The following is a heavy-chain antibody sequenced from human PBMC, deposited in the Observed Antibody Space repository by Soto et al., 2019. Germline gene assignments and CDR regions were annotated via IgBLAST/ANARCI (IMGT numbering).Heavy chain of an antibody. D-gene: IGHD1-26*01. CDR3: ARQEWELRGGYYYYYGMDV. J-gene: IGHJ6*02. CDR2: IDPSDSYT. V-gene: IGHV5-10-1*01. CDR1: GYSFTSYW. Sequence: GEYLKISCKGSGYSFTSYWISWVRQMPGKGLEWMGRIDPSDSYTNYSPSFRGHVTISADKSISTAYLQWSSLKASDTAMYYCARQEWELRGGYYYYYGMDVWGQGTTVTVSS.